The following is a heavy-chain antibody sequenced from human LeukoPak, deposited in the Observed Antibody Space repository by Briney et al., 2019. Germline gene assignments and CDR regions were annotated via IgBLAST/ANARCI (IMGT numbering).Heavy chain of an antibody. V-gene: IGHV3-23*01. CDR1: GLTFSTYA. J-gene: IGHJ4*02. CDR2: ISSSGVST. CDR3: AKRAVGLTFDY. D-gene: IGHD1-26*01. Sequence: GGSLRLSCAASGLTFSTYAMSWVRQAPGKGLEWVSMISSSGVSTYYAGSVEGRFTISRDNSKNTLYLQMNSLRVEDTAVYYCAKRAVGLTFDYWGQGTLITVSS.